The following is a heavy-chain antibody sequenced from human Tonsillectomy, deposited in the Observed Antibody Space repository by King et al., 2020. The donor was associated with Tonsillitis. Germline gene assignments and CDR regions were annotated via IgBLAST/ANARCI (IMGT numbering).Heavy chain of an antibody. V-gene: IGHV3-30*04. CDR2: ISYDGSNN. CDR3: ARDTSYDYVWGNYRPADY. CDR1: GFTFNTYD. Sequence: VQLVESGGGVVQPGRSLRLSCAASGFTFNTYDMHWVRQAPGKGLEWVAVISYDGSNNYYADSVEGRFTISRDNSKNTLYLQMNSLRADDTAIYYCARDTSYDYVWGNYRPADYWGQGTLDTVSS. J-gene: IGHJ4*02. D-gene: IGHD3-16*02.